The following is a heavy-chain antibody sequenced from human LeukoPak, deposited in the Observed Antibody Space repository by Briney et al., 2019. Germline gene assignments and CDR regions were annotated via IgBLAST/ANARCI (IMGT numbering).Heavy chain of an antibody. D-gene: IGHD4-17*01. CDR1: GGSISSGNNH. CDR2: IYTSGST. Sequence: SQTLSLTCTVSGGSISSGNNHWSWIRQPAGKGLEWIGHIYTSGSTNYNPSLKSRVTIPVDTSKNQFSLKLSSVTAADTAVYYCATTTVTTSAGFDYWGQGTLVTVSS. CDR3: ATTTVTTSAGFDY. V-gene: IGHV4-61*09. J-gene: IGHJ4*02.